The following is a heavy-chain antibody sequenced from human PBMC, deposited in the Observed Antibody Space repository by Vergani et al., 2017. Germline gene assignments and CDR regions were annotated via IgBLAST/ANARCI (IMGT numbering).Heavy chain of an antibody. CDR2: IYYSGST. V-gene: IGHV4-59*01. J-gene: IGHJ6*02. CDR1: GGSISSYY. D-gene: IGHD3-10*01. CDR3: AREVARGVRLMDV. Sequence: QVQLQESGPGLVKPSETLSLTCTVSGGSISSYYWSWIRQPPGKGLEWIGYIYYSGSTNYNPSLKSRVTISVDTSKNQFSLKLRSVTAADTAVYYCAREVARGVRLMDVWGQGTTVTVSS.